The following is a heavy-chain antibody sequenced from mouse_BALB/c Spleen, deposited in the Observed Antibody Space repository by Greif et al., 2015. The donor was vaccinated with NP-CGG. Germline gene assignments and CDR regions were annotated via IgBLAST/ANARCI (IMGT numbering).Heavy chain of an antibody. D-gene: IGHD2-1*01. CDR1: GFNIKDTY. CDR2: IDPANGNT. V-gene: IGHV14-3*02. Sequence: EVKLMESGAELVKPGASVKLSCTASGFNIKDTYMHWVKQRPEQGLEWIGRIDPANGNTKYDPKFQGKATITADTSSNTAYLQLSSLTSEDTAVYYCAREENYYGNYGYWGQGTTLTVSS. CDR3: AREENYYGNYGY. J-gene: IGHJ2*01.